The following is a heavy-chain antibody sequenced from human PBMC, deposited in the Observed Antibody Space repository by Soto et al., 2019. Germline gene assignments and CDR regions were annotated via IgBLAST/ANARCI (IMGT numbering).Heavy chain of an antibody. CDR1: GFTFRSYV. J-gene: IGHJ4*02. D-gene: IGHD3-16*01. Sequence: QVQLVESGGGVVQPGTSLRLSCVGSGFTFRSYVIHWVRQAPGKGLEWVALTSYDGSNKYYDDSVKARFTISRENSRNTVDLQMDNLRLEDTALYYCARWGTTGGLDVWGQGTLVSVSS. CDR3: ARWGTTGGLDV. V-gene: IGHV3-30*19. CDR2: TSYDGSNK.